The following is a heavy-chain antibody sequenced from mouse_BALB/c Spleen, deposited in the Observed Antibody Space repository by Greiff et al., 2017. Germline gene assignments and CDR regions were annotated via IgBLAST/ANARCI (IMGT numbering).Heavy chain of an antibody. V-gene: IGHV1-5*01. D-gene: IGHD2-4*01. CDR1: GYSFTSYW. J-gene: IGHJ2*01. CDR3: TREGIYYDYDDGGDY. Sequence: SGTVLARPGASVKMSCKASGYSFTSYWMHWVKQRPGQGLEWIGAIYPGNSDTSYNQKFKGKAKLTAVTSASTAYMELSSLTNEDSAVYYCTREGIYYDYDDGGDYWGQGTTLTVSS. CDR2: IYPGNSDT.